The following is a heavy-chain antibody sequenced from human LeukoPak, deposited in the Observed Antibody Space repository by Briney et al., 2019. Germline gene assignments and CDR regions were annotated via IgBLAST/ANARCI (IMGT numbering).Heavy chain of an antibody. V-gene: IGHV3-21*01. D-gene: IGHD3-16*02. CDR1: GFTLSSLA. CDR2: SGTRSGTK. CDR3: LLQMTYGELSDPDF. Sequence: GGSLRLSCAASGFTLSSLAMHWVRQAPGKGLEWVSSSGTRSGTKYYADSVMGRFTISRDSALNSVSLQINSLRAEDTAVYYCLLQMTYGELSDPDFRGQGTLVTVSS. J-gene: IGHJ4*02.